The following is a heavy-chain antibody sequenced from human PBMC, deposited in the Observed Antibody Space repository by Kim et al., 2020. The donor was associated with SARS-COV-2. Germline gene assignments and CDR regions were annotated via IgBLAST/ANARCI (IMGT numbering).Heavy chain of an antibody. CDR2: IYYSGST. D-gene: IGHD2-21*02. J-gene: IGHJ6*01. Sequence: SETLSLTCTVSGGSISSSSYYWGWIRQPPGKGLEWIGSIYYSGSTYYNPSLKSRVTISVDTSKNQFSLKLSSVTAADTAVYYCARSGNCGGDCYPYYYYG. CDR1: GGSISSSSYY. CDR3: ARSGNCGGDCYPYYYYG. V-gene: IGHV4-39*07.